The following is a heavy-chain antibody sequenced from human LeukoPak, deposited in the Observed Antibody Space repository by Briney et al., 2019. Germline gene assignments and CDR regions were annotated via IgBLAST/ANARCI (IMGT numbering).Heavy chain of an antibody. J-gene: IGHJ4*02. CDR2: ISGSGGST. V-gene: IGHV3-23*01. Sequence: GGTLRLSCAASGFTFSSYGMSWVRQAPGKGLEWVSAISGSGGSTYYADSVKGRFTISRDNSKNTLYLQMNSLRAEDTAVYYCARPPGYYYGSGDYWGQGTLVTVSS. CDR3: ARPPGYYYGSGDY. CDR1: GFTFSSYG. D-gene: IGHD3-10*01.